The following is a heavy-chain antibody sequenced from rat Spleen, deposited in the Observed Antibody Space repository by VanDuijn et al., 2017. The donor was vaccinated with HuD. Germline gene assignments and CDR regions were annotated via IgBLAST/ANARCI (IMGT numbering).Heavy chain of an antibody. CDR1: GRTFSDYY. CDR3: TTEFGVRVMDA. V-gene: IGHV5-27*01. J-gene: IGHJ4*01. CDR2: ISTGGTTT. Sequence: EVQLVESGGGLAQPGRSLKLSCAASGRTFSDYYMAWVRQAPTKGLEWVAYISTGGTTTYYRDSVKGRFTISRDDATSSLYLQMDSLRSEDTATYYCTTEFGVRVMDAWGQGASVTVSS. D-gene: IGHD4-3*01.